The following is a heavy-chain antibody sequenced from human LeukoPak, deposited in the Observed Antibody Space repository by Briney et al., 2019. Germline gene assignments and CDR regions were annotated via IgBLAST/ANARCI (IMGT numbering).Heavy chain of an antibody. V-gene: IGHV1-46*01. Sequence: ASVKVSCKASGYTFTSYYMHWVRQAPGQGLEWMGIINPSGGSTTYAQKFQGRVTMTRDMSTSTVYMELSSLRSEDTAVYYCARSAVTNPEKFQHWGQGTLVTVSS. CDR1: GYTFTSYY. CDR3: ARSAVTNPEKFQH. D-gene: IGHD4-17*01. J-gene: IGHJ1*01. CDR2: INPSGGST.